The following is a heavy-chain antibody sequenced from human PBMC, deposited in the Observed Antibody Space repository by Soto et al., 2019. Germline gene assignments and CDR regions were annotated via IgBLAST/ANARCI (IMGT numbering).Heavy chain of an antibody. D-gene: IGHD4-17*01. CDR2: INHRGNS. V-gene: IGHV4-38-2*01. Sequence: PSETLSLTCDFSGYSICSGDYWSWFRQPPGSGMEWIGSINHRGNSFYNPSLKSRVTISVDTSKNQGSLKVSSVTAADTAVYYCVRSGDDYGSYIDYWGQGTLVTV. CDR3: VRSGDDYGSYIDY. CDR1: GYSICSGDY. J-gene: IGHJ4*02.